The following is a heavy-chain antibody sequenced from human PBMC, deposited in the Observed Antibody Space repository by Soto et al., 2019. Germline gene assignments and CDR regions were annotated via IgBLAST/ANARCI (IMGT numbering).Heavy chain of an antibody. Sequence: GGSLRLSCAASGFTVSSNYMSWVRQAPGKGLEWVSVIYSGGSTYYADSVKGRFTISRDNSKNTLYLQMNSLRAEDTAVYYCARENSGAVAMDVWGKGTMVTVSS. CDR1: GFTVSSNY. V-gene: IGHV3-66*01. J-gene: IGHJ6*04. CDR2: IYSGGST. CDR3: ARENSGAVAMDV. D-gene: IGHD6-19*01.